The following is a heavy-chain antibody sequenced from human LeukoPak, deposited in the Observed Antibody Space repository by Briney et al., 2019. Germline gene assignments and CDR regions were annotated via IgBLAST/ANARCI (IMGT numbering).Heavy chain of an antibody. CDR3: ARDLGYCSRTSCYADYYYYMDV. D-gene: IGHD2-2*01. J-gene: IGHJ6*03. CDR1: GYTFTSYG. V-gene: IGHV1-18*01. CDR2: ISDYNGNT. Sequence: ASVKVSCKASGYTFTSYGIRWVRQAPGQGLEWMGWISDYNGNTNYAQKLQGRVTMTTDTPTSTAYMEQRRLRSDDTAVYYCARDLGYCSRTSCYADYYYYMDVWGKGTTVTVSS.